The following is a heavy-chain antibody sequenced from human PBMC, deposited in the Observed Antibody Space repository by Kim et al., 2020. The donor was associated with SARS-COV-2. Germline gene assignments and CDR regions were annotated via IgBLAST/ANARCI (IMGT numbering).Heavy chain of an antibody. V-gene: IGHV3-23*01. Sequence: GGSLRLSCAASGFTFSSYAMSWVRQAPGKGLEWVSAISGSGGSTYYADSVKGRFTISRDNSKNTLYLQMNSLRAEDTAVYYCAKDLTPGESIAAAGTGAFDIWGQGTMVTVSS. CDR1: GFTFSSYA. CDR2: ISGSGGST. D-gene: IGHD6-13*01. J-gene: IGHJ3*02. CDR3: AKDLTPGESIAAAGTGAFDI.